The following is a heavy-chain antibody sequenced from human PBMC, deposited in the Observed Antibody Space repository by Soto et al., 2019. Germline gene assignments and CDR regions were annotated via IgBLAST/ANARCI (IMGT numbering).Heavy chain of an antibody. Sequence: SVKVACKASGGTFSSYTISWVRQAPGQGLEWMGRIIPILGIANYAQKFQGRVTITADKSTSTAYMELSSLRSEDTAVYYCARDRRGSSSPYYYYYMDVWGKGTTVTVSS. CDR1: GGTFSSYT. CDR3: ARDRRGSSSPYYYYYMDV. V-gene: IGHV1-69*04. J-gene: IGHJ6*03. CDR2: IIPILGIA. D-gene: IGHD6-6*01.